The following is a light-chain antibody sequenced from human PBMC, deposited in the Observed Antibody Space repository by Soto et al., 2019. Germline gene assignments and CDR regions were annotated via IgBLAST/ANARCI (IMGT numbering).Light chain of an antibody. CDR2: GAS. CDR1: QSVDSY. CDR3: QQYNNWPPIT. J-gene: IGKJ5*01. Sequence: ESVLTQSPASLSLSPGERATRSSRASQSVDSYLVWYQQKPGQAPRLLIFGASNRATGIPARFSGSGSGTDFTLTINSLEPDDFAVYYCQQYNNWPPITFGQGTRLEIK. V-gene: IGKV3-11*01.